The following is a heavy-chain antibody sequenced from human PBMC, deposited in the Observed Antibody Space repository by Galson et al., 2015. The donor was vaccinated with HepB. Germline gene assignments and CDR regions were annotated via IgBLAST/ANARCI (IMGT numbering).Heavy chain of an antibody. Sequence: SVKVSCKASGYTFTSYYMHWVRQAPGQGLEWMGIINPSGGSTSYAQKFQGRVTMTRDTSTSTVYMELSSLRSEDTAVYYCASTRYCGGDCHESNWFDPWGQGTLVTVSS. V-gene: IGHV1-46*01. CDR3: ASTRYCGGDCHESNWFDP. J-gene: IGHJ5*02. CDR2: INPSGGST. CDR1: GYTFTSYY. D-gene: IGHD2-21*02.